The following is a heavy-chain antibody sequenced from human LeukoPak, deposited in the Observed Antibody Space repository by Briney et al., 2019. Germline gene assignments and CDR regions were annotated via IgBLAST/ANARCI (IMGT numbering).Heavy chain of an antibody. CDR2: IYTSGGT. Sequence: SSETLSLTCTVSGGSIGSYYWSWIRQPAGKGLEWIGRIYTSGGTVYNPSLKSRVTMSVDTSKNQFSLKLSSVTAADTAVYYCARGADRSSCGSDCYEGAFDIWGQGTMVTVSS. CDR1: GGSIGSYY. CDR3: ARGADRSSCGSDCYEGAFDI. J-gene: IGHJ3*02. V-gene: IGHV4-4*07. D-gene: IGHD2-21*02.